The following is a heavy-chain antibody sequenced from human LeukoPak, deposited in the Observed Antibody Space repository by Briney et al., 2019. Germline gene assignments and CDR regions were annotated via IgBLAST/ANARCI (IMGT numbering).Heavy chain of an antibody. Sequence: GESLKISCTGSGYSFTNYWIGWVRQMPGKGLECMGIIYPGDSDVRYSPSFQGQVTISADKSISTAYLQWSSLKASDTAMYYCARIPSFDFWSGSLFYYFDYWGQGTLVTVSS. V-gene: IGHV5-51*01. D-gene: IGHD3-3*01. J-gene: IGHJ4*02. CDR2: IYPGDSDV. CDR1: GYSFTNYW. CDR3: ARIPSFDFWSGSLFYYFDY.